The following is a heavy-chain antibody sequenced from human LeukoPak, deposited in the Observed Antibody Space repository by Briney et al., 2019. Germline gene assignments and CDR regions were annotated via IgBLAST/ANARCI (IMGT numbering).Heavy chain of an antibody. CDR2: IYTSGST. V-gene: IGHV4-4*07. CDR3: VGGSSWFADVYYFDY. D-gene: IGHD6-13*01. Sequence: SETLSLTCTVSGGSISSYYWSWIRQPAGKGLEWIGRIYTSGSTNYNPSLKSRVTMSVDTSKNQFSLKLSSVTAADTAVYYCVGGSSWFADVYYFDYWGQGTLVTVSS. J-gene: IGHJ4*02. CDR1: GGSISSYY.